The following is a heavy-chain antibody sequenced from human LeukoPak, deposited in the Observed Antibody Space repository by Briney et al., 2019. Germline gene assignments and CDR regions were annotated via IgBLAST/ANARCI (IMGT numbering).Heavy chain of an antibody. CDR1: GYTFTAYY. Sequence: ASVKVSCKASGYTFTAYYIHWVRQAPGQGLEWMGWISAYNGNTNYAQKLQGRVTMTTDTSTSTAYMELRSLRSDDTAVYYCARRYCTNGVCYDAFDIWGQGTMVTVSS. J-gene: IGHJ3*02. D-gene: IGHD2-8*01. V-gene: IGHV1-18*04. CDR3: ARRYCTNGVCYDAFDI. CDR2: ISAYNGNT.